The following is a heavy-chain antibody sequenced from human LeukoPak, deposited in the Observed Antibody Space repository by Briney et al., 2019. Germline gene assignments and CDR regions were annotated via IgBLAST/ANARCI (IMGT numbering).Heavy chain of an antibody. V-gene: IGHV4-59*08. CDR2: IYYSGST. Sequence: SEARSLTCTVSGGSISSYYWSWIRQPPGKGLEWIGYIYYSGSTNYNPSLKSRVTISVDTSKNQFSLKLSSVTAADTAVYYCARRAIFGVVFDYWGQGTLVTVSS. CDR1: GGSISSYY. J-gene: IGHJ4*02. CDR3: ARRAIFGVVFDY. D-gene: IGHD3-3*01.